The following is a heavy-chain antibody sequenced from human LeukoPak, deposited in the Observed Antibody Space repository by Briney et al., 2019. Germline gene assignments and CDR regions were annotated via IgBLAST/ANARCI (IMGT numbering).Heavy chain of an antibody. Sequence: SETLSLTCSVFGGSISSSSYYWGWIRQPPGNGLEWIGSIYYSGSSYYNPSLKSRVTISVDTSKNQFSLKLTSVTAADTAVYYCARRDCTSTTCYAGSYYFDYWGQGTLVTVSS. CDR1: GGSISSSSYY. V-gene: IGHV4-39*01. CDR2: IYYSGSS. J-gene: IGHJ4*02. D-gene: IGHD2-2*01. CDR3: ARRDCTSTTCYAGSYYFDY.